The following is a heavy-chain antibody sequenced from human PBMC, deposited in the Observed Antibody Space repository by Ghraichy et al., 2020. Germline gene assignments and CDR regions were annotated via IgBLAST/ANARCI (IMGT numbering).Heavy chain of an antibody. J-gene: IGHJ4*02. D-gene: IGHD2-2*01. CDR2: INPNSGGT. Sequence: ASVKVSCKASGYTFTGYYMHWVRQAPGQGLEWMGWINPNSGGTNYAQKFQGRVTMTRDTSISTAYMELSRLRSDDTAVYYCARVSNGGTPAAPLDYWGQGTLVTVSS. V-gene: IGHV1-2*02. CDR1: GYTFTGYY. CDR3: ARVSNGGTPAAPLDY.